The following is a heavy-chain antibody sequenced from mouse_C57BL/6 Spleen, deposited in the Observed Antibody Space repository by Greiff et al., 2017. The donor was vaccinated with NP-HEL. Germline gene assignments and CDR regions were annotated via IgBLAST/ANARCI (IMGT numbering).Heavy chain of an antibody. CDR1: GYTFTSYG. CDR3: ARMNDYYEDYFDY. J-gene: IGHJ2*01. CDR2: IYPRSGNT. Sequence: VQLQQSGAELARPGASVKLSCKASGYTFTSYGISWVKQRPGQGLEWIGEIYPRSGNTYYNEKFKGKATLTADKSSSTAYMELRSLTSEDSAVYFCARMNDYYEDYFDYWGQGTTLTVSS. V-gene: IGHV1-81*01. D-gene: IGHD1-1*01.